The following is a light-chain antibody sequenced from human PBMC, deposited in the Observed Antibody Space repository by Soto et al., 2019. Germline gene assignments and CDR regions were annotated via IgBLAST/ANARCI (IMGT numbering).Light chain of an antibody. CDR2: DVS. Sequence: QSVLPQPRSVSGSPGQSITISCSGTIRDIGGYNFISWYQQHPGTAPKIIIYDVSKRPSGVPDRFSGSTSGNTASLTISGLQAEDDAFYYCCSYAGSNTLVFGGGTKVTVL. CDR3: CSYAGSNTLV. CDR1: IRDIGGYNF. J-gene: IGLJ2*01. V-gene: IGLV2-11*01.